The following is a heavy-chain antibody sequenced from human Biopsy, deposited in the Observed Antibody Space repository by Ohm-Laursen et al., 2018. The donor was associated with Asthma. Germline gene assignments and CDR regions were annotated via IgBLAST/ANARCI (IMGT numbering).Heavy chain of an antibody. Sequence: ASVKVSCKASGYTFTSYAMHWVRQAPGQRLEWMGWISAYNGNTNYAQKFQGRLTLTTDTSTSTAHMELRSLRSDDTAVYYCARWTTPINGFDPWGQGTLVTVSS. CDR2: ISAYNGNT. CDR3: ARWTTPINGFDP. J-gene: IGHJ5*02. V-gene: IGHV1-18*01. D-gene: IGHD4-11*01. CDR1: GYTFTSYA.